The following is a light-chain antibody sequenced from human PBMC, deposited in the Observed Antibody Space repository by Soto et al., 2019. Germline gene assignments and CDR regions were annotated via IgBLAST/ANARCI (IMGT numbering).Light chain of an antibody. CDR1: SSDVGAYNF. Sequence: QSALTQPASVSGSPGQSITISCTGTSSDVGAYNFVSWHQQHPGKAPKLMIYNVYDRPSGISSRFSGSKSGNTASLTISGLQGEDEADYYCSAYTVSRTYVFGTGTKLTVL. V-gene: IGLV2-14*03. J-gene: IGLJ1*01. CDR2: NVY. CDR3: SAYTVSRTYV.